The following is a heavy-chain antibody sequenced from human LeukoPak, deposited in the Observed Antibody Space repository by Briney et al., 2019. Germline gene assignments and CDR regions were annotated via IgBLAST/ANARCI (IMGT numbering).Heavy chain of an antibody. J-gene: IGHJ4*02. CDR3: AREAPTVTTLIFDY. Sequence: GASVKVSCKASGGTFSGYAISWVRQAPGQGLEWMGGIIPILGTANYAQEFQGRVTITTDESTSTAYMELSSLRSEDTAVYYCAREAPTVTTLIFDYWGQGTLVTVSS. D-gene: IGHD4-17*01. V-gene: IGHV1-69*05. CDR1: GGTFSGYA. CDR2: IIPILGTA.